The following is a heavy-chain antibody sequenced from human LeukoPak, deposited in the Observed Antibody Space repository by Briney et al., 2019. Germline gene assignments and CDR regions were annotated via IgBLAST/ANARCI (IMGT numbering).Heavy chain of an antibody. Sequence: KASETLSLTCTVSGGSISSYYWSWIRQPPGKGLEWIGYIYYSGSTNYNPSLKSQVTISVDTSKNQFSLKLSSVTAADTAVYYCARDQIDSSGYYYSNWFDPWGQGTLVTVSS. V-gene: IGHV4-59*01. D-gene: IGHD3-22*01. J-gene: IGHJ5*02. CDR2: IYYSGST. CDR3: ARDQIDSSGYYYSNWFDP. CDR1: GGSISSYY.